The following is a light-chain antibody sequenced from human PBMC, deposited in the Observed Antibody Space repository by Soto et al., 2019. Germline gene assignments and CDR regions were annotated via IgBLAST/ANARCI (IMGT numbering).Light chain of an antibody. CDR2: GAS. J-gene: IGKJ1*01. CDR3: QQYNNWPPWT. V-gene: IGKV3-15*01. CDR1: QSVSIN. Sequence: EIVMTQSTATLSVSPGERVTLSCMASQSVSINLAWYQQKPGQAPRLLIYGASTRATGIPARFSGSGSGTEFTLTITSLQSEDFAVYYCQQYNNWPPWTFGQGTKVEIK.